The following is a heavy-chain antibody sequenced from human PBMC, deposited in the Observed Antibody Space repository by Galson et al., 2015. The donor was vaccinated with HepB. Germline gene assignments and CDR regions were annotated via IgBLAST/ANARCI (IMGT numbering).Heavy chain of an antibody. V-gene: IGHV1-2*04. J-gene: IGHJ3*02. Sequence: SVKVSCKASGYTFTGYYMHWVRQAPGQGLEWMGWINPNSGGTNYAQKFQGWVTMTRDTSISTAYMELSRLRSDDTAVYYCARIARAGITGYAFDIWGQGTGVTVSP. CDR3: ARIARAGITGYAFDI. CDR2: INPNSGGT. D-gene: IGHD1/OR15-1a*01. CDR1: GYTFTGYY.